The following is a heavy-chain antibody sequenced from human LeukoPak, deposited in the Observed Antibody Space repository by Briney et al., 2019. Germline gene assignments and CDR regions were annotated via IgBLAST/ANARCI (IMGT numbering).Heavy chain of an antibody. V-gene: IGHV4-59*01. Sequence: PSETLSLTCTVSGGSISSYYWSWIRQPPGKGLEWIGYIYYSGSTNYSPSLKSRVTIPVDTSKNQFSLKLSSVTAADTAVYYCAREDIVVVVAATWGAFDIWGQGTMVTVSS. J-gene: IGHJ3*02. CDR3: AREDIVVVVAATWGAFDI. CDR2: IYYSGST. CDR1: GGSISSYY. D-gene: IGHD2-15*01.